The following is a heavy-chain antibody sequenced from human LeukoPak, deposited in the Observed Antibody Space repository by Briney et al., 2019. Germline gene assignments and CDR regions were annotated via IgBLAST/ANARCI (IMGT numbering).Heavy chain of an antibody. V-gene: IGHV4-38-2*02. CDR1: GYSISSGYY. CDR3: AREVGGDFDALDY. CDR2: IYHSGST. J-gene: IGHJ4*02. D-gene: IGHD4-17*01. Sequence: TTSETLSLTCTVSGYSISSGYYWGWIRQPPGKGLEWIGSIYHSGSTYYNPSLKRRVTISVDNSKNQLSLTLTSVTAADTAVYYCAREVGGDFDALDYWGQGTLVTVSS.